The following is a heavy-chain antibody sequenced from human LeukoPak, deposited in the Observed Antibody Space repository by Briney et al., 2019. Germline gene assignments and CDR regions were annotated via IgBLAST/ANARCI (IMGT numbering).Heavy chain of an antibody. CDR3: ARDGVEQQWLETKVPAY. CDR1: GGTFSSYA. CDR2: IIPIFGTA. D-gene: IGHD6-19*01. Sequence: ASVKVSCKASGGTFSSYAISWVRQAPGQGLEWMGRIIPIFGTANYAQKFQGRVTITTDESTSTAYMELSSLRSEDTAVYYCARDGVEQQWLETKVPAYWGQGTLVTVSS. J-gene: IGHJ4*02. V-gene: IGHV1-69*05.